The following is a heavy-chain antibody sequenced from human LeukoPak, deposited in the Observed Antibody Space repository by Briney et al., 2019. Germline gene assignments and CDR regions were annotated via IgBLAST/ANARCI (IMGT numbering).Heavy chain of an antibody. J-gene: IGHJ4*02. CDR3: ASYDSSGYSFDY. Sequence: KPSETLSLTCTVSGGSISTGSYYWSWIRQHAGKGLEWIGRIYTSGSTDHNPSLKSRVTISVDTSKNQFSLKLSSVTAADTAVYYCASYDSSGYSFDYWGQGTLVTVSS. D-gene: IGHD3-22*01. CDR1: GGSISTGSYY. V-gene: IGHV4-61*02. CDR2: IYTSGST.